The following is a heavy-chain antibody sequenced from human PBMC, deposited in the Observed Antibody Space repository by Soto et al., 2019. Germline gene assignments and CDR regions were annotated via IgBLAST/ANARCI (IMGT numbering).Heavy chain of an antibody. CDR2: IHYNGNT. CDR1: GDSISAYS. Sequence: ASETLSLTCTVSGDSISAYSWSWVRQPPGKGLGWIGNIHYNGNTKYNPSLKSRVSMSVDTSKNQFSLRLISVTAADTAKYFCAREGNLGRWIQPLDFWGQGTLVTVSS. V-gene: IGHV4-59*01. CDR3: AREGNLGRWIQPLDF. D-gene: IGHD5-18*01. J-gene: IGHJ4*02.